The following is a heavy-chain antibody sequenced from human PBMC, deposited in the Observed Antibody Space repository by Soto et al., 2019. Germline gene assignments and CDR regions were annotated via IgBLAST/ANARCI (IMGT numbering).Heavy chain of an antibody. CDR1: GFTFDDYA. Sequence: PGGSLRLSCAASGFTFDDYAMHWVRQAPGKGLEWVSGIIWNSGSIGYADSVKGRFTISRDNSKNTLYLQMNSLRAEDTAVYYCARGTYYYDSSGYYSESYGMDVWGQGTTVTVS. CDR3: ARGTYYYDSSGYYSESYGMDV. D-gene: IGHD3-22*01. J-gene: IGHJ6*02. V-gene: IGHV3-9*01. CDR2: IIWNSGSI.